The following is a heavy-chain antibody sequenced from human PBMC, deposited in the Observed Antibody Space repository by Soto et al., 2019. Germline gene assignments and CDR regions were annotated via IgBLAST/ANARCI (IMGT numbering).Heavy chain of an antibody. CDR1: GFTFSSYG. D-gene: IGHD6-19*01. CDR3: AKDLGGAVAGTSLLCAY. Sequence: GGSLRLSCAASGFTFSSYGMHWVRQAPGKGLEWVAVISYDGSNKYYADSVKGRFTISRDNSKNTLYLQMNSLRAEDTAVYYCAKDLGGAVAGTSLLCAYWGQGTLVTVSS. V-gene: IGHV3-30*18. CDR2: ISYDGSNK. J-gene: IGHJ4*02.